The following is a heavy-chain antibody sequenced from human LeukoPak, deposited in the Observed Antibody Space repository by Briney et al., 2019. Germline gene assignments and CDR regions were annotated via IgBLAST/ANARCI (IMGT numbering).Heavy chain of an antibody. CDR3: ASRYYDYVWGSYPWDY. V-gene: IGHV4-34*01. J-gene: IGHJ4*02. Sequence: SETLSLTCAVYGGSFSGYYWSWIRQPPGKGLEWIGEINHSGSTNYNPSLTSGVTISVDPSKNQFSLKLSSATAAYTAVYYCASRYYDYVWGSYPWDYWGQGTLVTVSS. CDR2: INHSGST. D-gene: IGHD3-16*01. CDR1: GGSFSGYY.